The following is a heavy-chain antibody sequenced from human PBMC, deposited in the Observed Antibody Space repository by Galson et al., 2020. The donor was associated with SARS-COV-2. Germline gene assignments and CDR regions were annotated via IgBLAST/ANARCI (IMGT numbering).Heavy chain of an antibody. Sequence: SETLSLTCTVSGGSISSYYWSWIRQPPGKGLEWIGYIYYSGSTNYNPSLKSRVTISVDTSKNQFSLKLSSVTAADTAVYYCARSPYCGGDCYHYYYYGMDVWGQGTTVTVSS. CDR3: ARSPYCGGDCYHYYYYGMDV. V-gene: IGHV4-59*13. CDR1: GGSISSYY. D-gene: IGHD2-21*02. J-gene: IGHJ6*02. CDR2: IYYSGST.